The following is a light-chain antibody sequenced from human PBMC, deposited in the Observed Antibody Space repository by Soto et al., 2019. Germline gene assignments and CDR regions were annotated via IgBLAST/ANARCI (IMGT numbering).Light chain of an antibody. CDR3: QHYNNWPPWT. V-gene: IGKV3-15*01. CDR2: GAS. Sequence: EIVMTQSPATLPVSPGERATLSCSASQSVSSNLAWYQQKPGQAPRRLIYGASTRATGIPARFSGSGSGTEFTLTISSVQSGDFAVYYCQHYNNWPPWTFGNGTKVEIK. J-gene: IGKJ1*01. CDR1: QSVSSN.